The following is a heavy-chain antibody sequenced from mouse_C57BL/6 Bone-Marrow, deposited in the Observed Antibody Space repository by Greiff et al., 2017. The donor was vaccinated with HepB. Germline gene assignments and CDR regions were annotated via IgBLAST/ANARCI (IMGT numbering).Heavy chain of an antibody. CDR3: AFLITTVVYWYFDV. V-gene: IGHV1-53*01. D-gene: IGHD1-1*01. J-gene: IGHJ1*03. Sequence: QVQLQQPGTELVKPGASVKLSCKASGYTFTSYWMHWVKQRPGQGLEWIGNINPSNGGTNYNEKFKSKATLTVDKSSSTAYMQLSSLTSEDSAVYYCAFLITTVVYWYFDVWGTGTTVTVSS. CDR2: INPSNGGT. CDR1: GYTFTSYW.